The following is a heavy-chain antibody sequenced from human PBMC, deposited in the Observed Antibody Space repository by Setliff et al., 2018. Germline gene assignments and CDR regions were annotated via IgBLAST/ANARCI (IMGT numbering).Heavy chain of an antibody. J-gene: IGHJ5*01. Sequence: PSETLSLTCTVSGGSITSGRYYWGWIRQPPGKGLEWIGNTYYSGDTYYNPSRKSRVTISVDTSRNQFPLKLSSVTAADTAVYYCARARYCSGGRCYWTWLDSWAQGTLVTVSS. D-gene: IGHD2-15*01. CDR2: TYYSGDT. CDR3: ARARYCSGGRCYWTWLDS. V-gene: IGHV4-39*06. CDR1: GGSITSGRYY.